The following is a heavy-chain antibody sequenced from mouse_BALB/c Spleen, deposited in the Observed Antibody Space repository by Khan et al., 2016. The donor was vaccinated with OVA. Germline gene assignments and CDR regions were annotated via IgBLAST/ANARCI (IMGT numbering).Heavy chain of an antibody. CDR1: GYSFTSYY. J-gene: IGHJ4*01. CDR3: ARNYYGSTDYYAMDY. CDR2: IDPFNGGT. V-gene: IGHV1S135*01. D-gene: IGHD1-1*01. Sequence: VQLQQSGPELMKPGASVKISCKASGYSFTSYYMHWVKQSHGKSLEWIGYIDPFNGGTSYNQKFKGKATLTVDKSSSTAYMHLSSLTSEDSAVYYSARNYYGSTDYYAMDYWGQGTSVTVSS.